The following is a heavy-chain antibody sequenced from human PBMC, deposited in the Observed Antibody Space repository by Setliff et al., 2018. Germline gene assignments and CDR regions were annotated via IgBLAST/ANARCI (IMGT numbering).Heavy chain of an antibody. CDR1: GGSFTNYY. Sequence: TLSLTCTVYGGSFTNYYWGWIRQSPGKGLEWIGEINHSGSTNYNPSLKSRLTISVGASTNQFSLKLYSVTAADTAVYYCRYWSGYYNNDYWGQGTLVTVSS. V-gene: IGHV4-34*07. CDR2: INHSGST. D-gene: IGHD3-3*01. CDR3: RYWSGYYNNDY. J-gene: IGHJ4*02.